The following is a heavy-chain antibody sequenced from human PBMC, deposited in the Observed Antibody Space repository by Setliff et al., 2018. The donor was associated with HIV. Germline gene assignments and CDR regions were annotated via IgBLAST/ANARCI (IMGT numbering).Heavy chain of an antibody. V-gene: IGHV4-39*01. CDR1: GVSISSRNW. D-gene: IGHD3-22*01. Sequence: SETLSLTCAVSGVSISSRNWWSWVRQPPGKGLEWIGSIYYSGSTYYNPSLKSRVTISVDTSKNQFSLKLSSVTAADAAVYYCASRVYYYDSSGYLREEGFDPWGQGTLVTVSS. J-gene: IGHJ5*02. CDR3: ASRVYYYDSSGYLREEGFDP. CDR2: IYYSGST.